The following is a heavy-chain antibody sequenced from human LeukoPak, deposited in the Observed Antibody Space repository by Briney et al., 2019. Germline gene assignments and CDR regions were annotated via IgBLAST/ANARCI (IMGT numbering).Heavy chain of an antibody. Sequence: PSETLSLTCTVYGASISNYYWSWVRQPPGEGMEWIGYICDSGSTSYNPSLKSRVTISLDTSKNQFSLKLSSVTAAHTAVYYCARVGSGWNYYFDYWGQGTLVTVSS. V-gene: IGHV4-59*01. CDR3: ARVGSGWNYYFDY. CDR2: ICDSGST. D-gene: IGHD6-19*01. CDR1: GASISNYY. J-gene: IGHJ4*02.